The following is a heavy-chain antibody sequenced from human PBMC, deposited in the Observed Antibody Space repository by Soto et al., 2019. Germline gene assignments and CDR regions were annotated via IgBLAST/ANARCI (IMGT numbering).Heavy chain of an antibody. Sequence: LRLSCAASGFTFSDYYMTWIRQAPGKRLEWVSYISSSGNSIYYADSVKGRFTISRDNAKNSLYLQMNSLRPEDTALYYCAKDIREYSSGWTYFDYWGHGTLVTVSS. V-gene: IGHV3-11*01. CDR3: AKDIREYSSGWTYFDY. D-gene: IGHD6-19*01. CDR2: ISSSGNSI. CDR1: GFTFSDYY. J-gene: IGHJ4*01.